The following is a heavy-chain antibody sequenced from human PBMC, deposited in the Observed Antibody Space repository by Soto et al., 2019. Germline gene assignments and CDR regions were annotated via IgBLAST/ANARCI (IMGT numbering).Heavy chain of an antibody. CDR2: IVVGSGHT. J-gene: IGHJ6*02. CDR1: GFTFTSSA. D-gene: IGHD3-9*01. CDR3: AAVHHILNGYPSYYYSMDV. V-gene: IGHV1-58*01. Sequence: ASVKVSCKASGFTFTSSAVQWVRQARGQRLEWIGWIVVGSGHTNYAQKFQERVTITRDMSTSTAYMELSSLRSEDTAVYYCAAVHHILNGYPSYYYSMDVWGQGTTVTVSS.